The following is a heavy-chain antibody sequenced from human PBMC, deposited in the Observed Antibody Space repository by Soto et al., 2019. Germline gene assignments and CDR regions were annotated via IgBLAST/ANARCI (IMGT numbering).Heavy chain of an antibody. Sequence: PGGSLRLSCAASGFTFSSYWMSWVRQAPGKGLEWVANIKQDGSEKYYVDSVKGRFTISRDNAKNSLYLQMNSLRAEDTAVYYCARADQQYCSGGSCCVDVWGQGTTVTVSS. CDR2: IKQDGSEK. CDR1: GFTFSSYW. V-gene: IGHV3-7*05. CDR3: ARADQQYCSGGSCCVDV. D-gene: IGHD2-15*01. J-gene: IGHJ6*02.